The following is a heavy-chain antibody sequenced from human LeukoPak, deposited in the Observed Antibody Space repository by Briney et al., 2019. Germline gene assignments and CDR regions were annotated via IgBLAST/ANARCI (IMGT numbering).Heavy chain of an antibody. CDR1: GFTFSSYE. V-gene: IGHV3-23*01. D-gene: IGHD3-22*01. CDR3: AKGRNNYYDSSGYYAW. CDR2: ISGSGGST. J-gene: IGHJ4*02. Sequence: GGSLRLSCAASGFTFSSYEMNWVRQAPGKGLEWVSYISGSGGSTYYADSVKGRFTISRDNSKNTLYLQMNSLRAEDTAVYYCAKGRNNYYDSSGYYAWWGQGTLVTVSS.